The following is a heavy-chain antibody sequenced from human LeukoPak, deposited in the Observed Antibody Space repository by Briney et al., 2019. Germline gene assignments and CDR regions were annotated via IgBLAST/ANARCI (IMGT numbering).Heavy chain of an antibody. CDR1: GFTVSSNY. CDR3: APPPIAATGN. CDR2: IKEDGSEK. V-gene: IGHV3-7*01. Sequence: PGGSLRLSCAASGFTVSSNYMTWVRQAPGKGLEWVANIKEDGSEKYYGDSVKGRFTISRDNAKNSLNLQMNSLRAEDTAVYYCAPPPIAATGNWGQGTLVTVSS. D-gene: IGHD6-13*01. J-gene: IGHJ4*02.